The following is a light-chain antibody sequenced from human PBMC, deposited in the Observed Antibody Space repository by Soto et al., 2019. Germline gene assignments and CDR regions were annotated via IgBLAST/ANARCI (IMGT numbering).Light chain of an antibody. Sequence: NFMLTQPHSVSESPGKTVIISCTRSSGSIASNYVQWYQQRPGSSPTTVIYEDNQRPSGVPDQFSGSIDSSSNSASLTISGLETEDEADYCCQSYDATNQVFGGGTKLTVL. J-gene: IGLJ3*02. CDR1: SGSIASNY. V-gene: IGLV6-57*01. CDR3: QSYDATNQV. CDR2: EDN.